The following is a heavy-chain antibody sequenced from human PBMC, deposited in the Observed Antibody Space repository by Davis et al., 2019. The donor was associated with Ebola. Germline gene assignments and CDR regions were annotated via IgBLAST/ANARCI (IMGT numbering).Heavy chain of an antibody. J-gene: IGHJ6*02. D-gene: IGHD5-18*01. V-gene: IGHV6-1*01. CDR2: TYYTSKWNY. CDR3: ARGWLRGGMDV. CDR1: GDSVSSGG. Sequence: PSETLSLTCAISGDSVSSGGWNWIRQSPSRGLEWLGRTYYTSKWNYDYAPSVRSRITINPDTSKNQLSLQLNSVTPEATALYYCARGWLRGGMDVWGEGTTVTV.